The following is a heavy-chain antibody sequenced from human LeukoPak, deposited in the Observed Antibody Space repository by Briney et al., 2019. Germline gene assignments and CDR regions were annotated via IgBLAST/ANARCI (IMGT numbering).Heavy chain of an antibody. CDR3: ARDHGDH. CDR2: IKQDESEK. Sequence: GGSLRLSCAVSGFTFSNYWMSWVRQAPGKGLEWVAHIKQDESEKYYVDSVKGRFTISRDNAKNSLYLQMNSLRAEDTAVYYCARDHGDHWGQGTLVTVSS. CDR1: GFTFSNYW. J-gene: IGHJ5*02. V-gene: IGHV3-7*01.